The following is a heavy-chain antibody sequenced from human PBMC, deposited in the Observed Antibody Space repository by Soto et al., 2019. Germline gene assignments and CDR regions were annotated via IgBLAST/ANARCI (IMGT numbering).Heavy chain of an antibody. D-gene: IGHD5-12*01. CDR1: GDSVSSNTAS. CDR2: TYFRSKWYN. Sequence: QVQLQQSGPGLAKPSQTLSLTCAISGDSVSSNTASWNWIRQSPSRGLEWLGRTYFRSKWYNDYAVSVKSRIIINPDTSNNQFSLQLNSVTPEDTAVYFCAKGDNLGPKTGYAFDPWGQGIMVTVSS. J-gene: IGHJ5*02. V-gene: IGHV6-1*01. CDR3: AKGDNLGPKTGYAFDP.